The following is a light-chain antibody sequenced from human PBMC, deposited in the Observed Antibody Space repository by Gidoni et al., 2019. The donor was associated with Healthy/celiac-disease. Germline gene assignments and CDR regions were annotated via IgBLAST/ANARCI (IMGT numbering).Light chain of an antibody. CDR3: RSYTSSSTLVV. CDR1: SSDVGGYNY. J-gene: IGLJ2*01. CDR2: EVS. Sequence: QSALTQPASVSGSPGQSITFSCTGTSSDVGGYNYVSWYQQHPGKAPKLMINEVSNRPPGVSNRFSGSKSGNTASLTSSGLQAEDEADYYCRSYTSSSTLVVFGGGTKLTVL. V-gene: IGLV2-14*01.